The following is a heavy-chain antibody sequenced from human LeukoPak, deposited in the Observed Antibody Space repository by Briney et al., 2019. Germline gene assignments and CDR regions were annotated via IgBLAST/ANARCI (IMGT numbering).Heavy chain of an antibody. CDR3: ARSSAELRLGELSLHVDY. D-gene: IGHD3-16*02. Sequence: GGSLRLSCAASGFTVSSNYMSWVRQAPGKGLEWVSVIYSGGSTYYADSVKGRFTISRDNSKNTPYLQMNSLRAEDTAVYYCARSSAELRLGELSLHVDYWGQGTLVTVSS. CDR1: GFTVSSNY. CDR2: IYSGGST. V-gene: IGHV3-53*01. J-gene: IGHJ4*02.